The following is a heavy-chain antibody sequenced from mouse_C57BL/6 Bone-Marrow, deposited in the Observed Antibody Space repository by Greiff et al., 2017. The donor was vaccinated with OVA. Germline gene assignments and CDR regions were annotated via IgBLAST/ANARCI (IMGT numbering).Heavy chain of an antibody. CDR2: IYPGSGNT. CDR1: GYTFTDHY. CDR3: ARDDGYFFEY. D-gene: IGHD2-3*01. J-gene: IGHJ2*01. V-gene: IGHV1-76*01. Sequence: QVQLQQSGAEVVRPGASVKLSCKASGYTFTDHYINWVKQRPGQGLEWIARIYPGSGNTYYNEKFKGKATLTAEKSSNTAYIQRSSLTSEDSAVYFGARDDGYFFEYWGRGTTLTVSS.